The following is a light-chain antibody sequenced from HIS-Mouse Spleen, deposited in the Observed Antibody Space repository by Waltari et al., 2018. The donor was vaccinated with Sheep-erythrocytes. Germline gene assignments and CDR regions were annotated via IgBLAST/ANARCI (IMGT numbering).Light chain of an antibody. CDR3: CSYAGSSTFHVV. J-gene: IGLJ2*01. Sequence: QSALTQPASESGSPGQSITISCTGTSSDVGSYNLVSWYQQHPGKAPKLMIYEGSKLPSGVSNRFSGSKSGNTASLTISGLQAEDEADYYCCSYAGSSTFHVVFGGGTKLTVL. V-gene: IGLV2-23*03. CDR2: EGS. CDR1: SSDVGSYNL.